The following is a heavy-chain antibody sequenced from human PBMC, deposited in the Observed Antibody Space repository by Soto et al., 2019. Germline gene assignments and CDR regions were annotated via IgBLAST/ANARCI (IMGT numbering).Heavy chain of an antibody. CDR3: AKGSDLKWVAATSYYYYGMDV. CDR1: GFTFSSYA. Sequence: EVQLLESGGGLVQPGGSLRLSCAASGFTFSSYAMSWVRQAPGKGLEWVSAISGSGGSTYYADSVKGRFTISRDNSKNTLYLQMNSLRAEDTAVYYCAKGSDLKWVAATSYYYYGMDVWGQGTTVTVSS. V-gene: IGHV3-23*01. CDR2: ISGSGGST. D-gene: IGHD2-15*01. J-gene: IGHJ6*02.